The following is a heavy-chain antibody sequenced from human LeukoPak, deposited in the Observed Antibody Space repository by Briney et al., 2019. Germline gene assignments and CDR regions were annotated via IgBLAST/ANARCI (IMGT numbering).Heavy chain of an antibody. Sequence: ASVKVSCKASGYTFTSYDINWVRQATGQGLEWMGWMNPKSGGTNYAQKFQGRVTMTRDTSISTAYMEPSRLRSDDTAVYYCARDARGGDCYSYWGYWGQGTLVTVSS. D-gene: IGHD2-21*02. CDR1: GYTFTSYD. J-gene: IGHJ4*02. CDR2: MNPKSGGT. V-gene: IGHV1-2*02. CDR3: ARDARGGDCYSYWGY.